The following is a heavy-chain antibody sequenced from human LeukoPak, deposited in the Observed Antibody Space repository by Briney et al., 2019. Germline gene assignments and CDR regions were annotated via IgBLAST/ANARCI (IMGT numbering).Heavy chain of an antibody. J-gene: IGHJ4*02. CDR1: GGSFSGYY. CDR2: INHSGST. V-gene: IGHV4-34*01. D-gene: IGHD3-3*01. Sequence: SVTLSLTCAVYGGSFSGYYWSWIRQPPGKGLEWIGEINHSGSTNYNPSLKSRVTISVDTSKNQFSLKLSSVTAADTAVYHCARAGITIFGVVDYWGQGTLVTVSS. CDR3: ARAGITIFGVVDY.